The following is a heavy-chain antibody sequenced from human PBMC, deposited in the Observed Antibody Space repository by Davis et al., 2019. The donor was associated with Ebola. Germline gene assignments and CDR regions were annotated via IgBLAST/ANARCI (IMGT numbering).Heavy chain of an antibody. J-gene: IGHJ4*02. CDR1: GFTFSSYA. V-gene: IGHV3-64D*06. Sequence: GESLKISCSASGFTFSSYAMHWVRQAPGKGLEYVSAISSNGGSTYYADSVKGRFTISRDNSKNTLYLQMSSLRAEDTAVYYCVSIPVWSGYYRAFDYWGQGTLGTVSS. CDR3: VSIPVWSGYYRAFDY. D-gene: IGHD3-3*01. CDR2: ISSNGGST.